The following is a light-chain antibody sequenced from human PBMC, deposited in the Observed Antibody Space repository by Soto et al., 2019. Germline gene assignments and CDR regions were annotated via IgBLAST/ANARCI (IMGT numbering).Light chain of an antibody. CDR2: DVS. V-gene: IGLV2-14*01. J-gene: IGLJ3*02. Sequence: QSALTQPASVSESPGQSITISCTGTSSDVGGYNYVSWYQQHPGKAPKLMVFDVSNRPSGVSNRFSGSKSGNTASLTISGLQAEDEADYYCSSYSTSSTRVFGGGTKVTVL. CDR1: SSDVGGYNY. CDR3: SSYSTSSTRV.